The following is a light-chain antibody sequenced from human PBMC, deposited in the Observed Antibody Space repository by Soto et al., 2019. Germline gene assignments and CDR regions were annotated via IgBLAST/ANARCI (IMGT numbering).Light chain of an antibody. CDR1: QSISTW. J-gene: IGKJ1*01. CDR2: DAS. V-gene: IGKV1-5*01. CDR3: QQYNSYWK. Sequence: DIQMTQSPSTLSASVGDRVTITCRASQSISTWLAWCQQKPGKAPKLLIYDASSLESGVPSRFSGSGSGTEFTLTISSLQPDDFATYYCQQYNSYWKFGQGTKVEIK.